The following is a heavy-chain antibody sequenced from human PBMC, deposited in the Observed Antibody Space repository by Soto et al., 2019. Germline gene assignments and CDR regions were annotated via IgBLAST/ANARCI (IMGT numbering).Heavy chain of an antibody. CDR3: ARLTAGYSSSWYYGMDV. CDR1: GFTFSTYG. V-gene: IGHV3-30*03. Sequence: QVQLVESGGGVVQPGRSLRLSCAASGFTFSTYGMHWVRQAPGKGLEWVAAISYDGSNKYYTDSVKGRITISRDTSKNXXYLQMNSLRAEDTAVYYCARLTAGYSSSWYYGMDVWGQGTTVTVSS. D-gene: IGHD6-13*01. CDR2: ISYDGSNK. J-gene: IGHJ6*02.